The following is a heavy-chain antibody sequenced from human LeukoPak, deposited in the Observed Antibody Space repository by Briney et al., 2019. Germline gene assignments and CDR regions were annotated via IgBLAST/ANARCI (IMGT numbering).Heavy chain of an antibody. V-gene: IGHV1-8*01. CDR1: ADTFTTYD. J-gene: IGHJ4*02. Sequence: ASVKVSCKASADTFTTYDVNWVRQATGQGLEWMGWLNPNSGNTGCVQKFQGRVTMTMNTSISTAYMELTSLTSEDTAVYYCARSTMGARRKYDYWGQGTLVTVSS. CDR2: LNPNSGNT. CDR3: ARSTMGARRKYDY. D-gene: IGHD1-26*01.